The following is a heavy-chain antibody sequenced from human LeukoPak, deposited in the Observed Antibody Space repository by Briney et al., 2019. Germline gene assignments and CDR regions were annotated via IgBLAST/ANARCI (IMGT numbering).Heavy chain of an antibody. CDR2: ISYDGRNK. CDR1: GFTFSSYG. CDR3: AKDRGYSHGFEY. V-gene: IGHV3-30*18. D-gene: IGHD5-12*01. J-gene: IGHJ4*02. Sequence: GGSLRLSCAAFGFTFSSYGMHWVRQAPGKGLEWVAAISYDGRNKEYVDSVKGRFTISRDNSKNTLYLQMNSLRAEDTAVYYCAKDRGYSHGFEYWGQGTLVTVSS.